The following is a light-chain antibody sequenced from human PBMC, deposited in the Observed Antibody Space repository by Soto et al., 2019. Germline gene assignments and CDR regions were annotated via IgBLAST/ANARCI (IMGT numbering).Light chain of an antibody. V-gene: IGKV3-15*01. J-gene: IGKJ3*01. CDR3: QQYNRWPFP. Sequence: EAVMTQSPGTLSVSPGERVTLSCRASQSVSSHLAWYQQKPGQAPRLLIHGASTRATGIPDRFSGSGSGTEFTLTIGSLQSEDSAVYYCQQYNRWPFPFGPGTKVHIK. CDR1: QSVSSH. CDR2: GAS.